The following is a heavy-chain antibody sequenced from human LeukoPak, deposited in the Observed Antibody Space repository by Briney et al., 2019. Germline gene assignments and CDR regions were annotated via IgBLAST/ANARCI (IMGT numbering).Heavy chain of an antibody. CDR2: ISSSGSTI. Sequence: GGTLRLSCAASGFTFSSYEMNWVRQAPGKGLEWVSYISSSGSTIYYADSVKGRFTISRDNAKNSLYLQMNSLRAEDTAVYYCARDGFRNSMVRGVIGYFDCWGQGTLVTVSS. CDR1: GFTFSSYE. J-gene: IGHJ4*02. D-gene: IGHD3-10*01. CDR3: ARDGFRNSMVRGVIGYFDC. V-gene: IGHV3-48*03.